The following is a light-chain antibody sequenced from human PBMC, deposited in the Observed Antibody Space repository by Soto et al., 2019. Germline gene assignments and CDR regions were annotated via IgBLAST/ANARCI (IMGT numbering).Light chain of an antibody. CDR1: TSDIGGYNY. V-gene: IGLV2-14*03. J-gene: IGLJ2*01. Sequence: HSALTQPASVSGSPGQSITIPCTGTTSDIGGYNYVSWYQQHPDKAPKLMIYDVTYRPSGVSSRFSGSKSGNTASLTISGLQAEDEADYFCSSYTSSNTVVFGGGTKVTVL. CDR2: DVT. CDR3: SSYTSSNTVV.